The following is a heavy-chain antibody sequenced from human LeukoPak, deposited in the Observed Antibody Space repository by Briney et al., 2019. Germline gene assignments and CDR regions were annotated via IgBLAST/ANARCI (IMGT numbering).Heavy chain of an antibody. J-gene: IGHJ4*02. CDR3: AKHETMNDFDY. CDR2: IIPIFGTA. CDR1: GGTFSSYA. Sequence: VASVKVSCKASGGTFSSYAISWVRQAPGQGLEWMGGIIPIFGTANYAQKFQGRVTITADESTSTAYMELSSLRSEDTAVYYCAKHETMNDFDYWGQGTLVTVSS. V-gene: IGHV1-69*13. D-gene: IGHD3-22*01.